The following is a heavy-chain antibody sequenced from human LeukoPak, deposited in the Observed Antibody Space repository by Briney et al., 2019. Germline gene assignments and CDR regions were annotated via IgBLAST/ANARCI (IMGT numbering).Heavy chain of an antibody. CDR1: GGSFSGYY. V-gene: IGHV4-34*01. J-gene: IGHJ4*02. D-gene: IGHD3-22*01. Sequence: PSETLSLTCAVYGGSFSGYYRSWIRQPPGKGLEWIGEINHSGSTNYNPSLKSRVTISVDTSKNQFSLKLSSVTAADTAVYYCARYYYDSSGYYEAVVYFDYWGQGTLVTVSS. CDR2: INHSGST. CDR3: ARYYYDSSGYYEAVVYFDY.